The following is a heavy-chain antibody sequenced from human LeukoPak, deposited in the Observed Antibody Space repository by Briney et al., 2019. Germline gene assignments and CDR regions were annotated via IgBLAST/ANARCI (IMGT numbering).Heavy chain of an antibody. CDR3: AKGGGRPLDDAYDI. CDR1: GFPFSSYA. V-gene: IGHV3-23*05. D-gene: IGHD1-1*01. Sequence: PGGSLRLSCAASGFPFSSYAMSWVRQLPGKGLEWVSTIFSGGSVSYCADSVQGRFTVSRDNSKNTLYLQMIGLRAEDTATYYCAKGGGRPLDDAYDIWGQGTVVTVSS. CDR2: IFSGGSVS. J-gene: IGHJ3*02.